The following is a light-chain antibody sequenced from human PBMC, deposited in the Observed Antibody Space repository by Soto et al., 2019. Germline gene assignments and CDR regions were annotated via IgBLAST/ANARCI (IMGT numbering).Light chain of an antibody. V-gene: IGLV8-61*01. CDR3: VLYIGTGISV. Sequence: QTVVTQEPSFSVSPGRTVTLTCGLRSGSVSTSYYPSWYQLTPGQAPRTLIYSTNTRSSGVPNRFSGSILENKAALTITGAQADDESDDYCVLYIGTGISVFGGGTKLTVL. CDR2: STN. J-gene: IGLJ3*02. CDR1: SGSVSTSYY.